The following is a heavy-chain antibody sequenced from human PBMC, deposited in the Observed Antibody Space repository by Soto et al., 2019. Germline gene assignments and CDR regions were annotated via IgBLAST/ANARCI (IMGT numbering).Heavy chain of an antibody. J-gene: IGHJ3*02. D-gene: IGHD3-3*02. CDR1: GFTFSSYG. CDR3: AKDISWRPNACDI. V-gene: IGHV3-30*18. CDR2: ISYDGSNK. Sequence: PGGSLRLSCAASGFTFSSYGMHWVRQAPGKGLEWVAVISYDGSNKYYADSVKGRFTISRDNSKNTLYLQMNSLRAEDTAVYYCAKDISWRPNACDIWGQGTMVTVSS.